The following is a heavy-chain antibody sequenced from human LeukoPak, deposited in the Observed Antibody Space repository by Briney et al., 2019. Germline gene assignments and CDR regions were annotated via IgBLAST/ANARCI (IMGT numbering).Heavy chain of an antibody. Sequence: ASVKVSCKASGYTFTSYDISWVRQATGQGLEWMGGVNPNSGNTDYAQKFQGRVTITRNTSISTAYMELSSLSSADTAVYYCAREGCSGGSCYLGYWGQGTLVTVSS. V-gene: IGHV1-8*03. CDR1: GYTFTSYD. D-gene: IGHD2-15*01. CDR3: AREGCSGGSCYLGY. J-gene: IGHJ4*02. CDR2: VNPNSGNT.